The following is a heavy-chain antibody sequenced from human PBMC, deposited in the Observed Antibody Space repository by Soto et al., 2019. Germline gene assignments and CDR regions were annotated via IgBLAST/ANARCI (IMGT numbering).Heavy chain of an antibody. Sequence: QVQLVESGGGVVQPGRSLRLSCAASGFTFSSYGMHWVRQDPGKGLEWVAVIWYDGSNKYYADSVKGRFTISRDNSKNTLYLQMNSLGAEDRAVYYCARGGAGLFDYWGQGTMVTVSS. V-gene: IGHV3-33*01. CDR3: ARGGAGLFDY. CDR1: GFTFSSYG. J-gene: IGHJ4*02. CDR2: IWYDGSNK.